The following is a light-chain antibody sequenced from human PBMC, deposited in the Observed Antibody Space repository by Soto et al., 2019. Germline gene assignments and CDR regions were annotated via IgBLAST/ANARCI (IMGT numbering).Light chain of an antibody. V-gene: IGLV2-14*01. Sequence: QSALTQPAFVSGSPRQSITISCTGTSSDVGGYNFVSWYQQHPGKVPKLMIYDVTNRPSGVSNRFSGSKSGNTASLTISGLQAEDEADYYCSSYTSSSTLVFGTGTKLTVL. CDR1: SSDVGGYNF. CDR3: SSYTSSSTLV. CDR2: DVT. J-gene: IGLJ1*01.